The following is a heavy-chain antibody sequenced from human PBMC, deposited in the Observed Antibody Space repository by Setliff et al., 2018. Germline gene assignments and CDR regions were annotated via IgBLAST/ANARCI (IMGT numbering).Heavy chain of an antibody. J-gene: IGHJ6*02. CDR1: GGSFSGYY. Sequence: PSETLSLTCAVYGGSFSGYYWSWIRQPPGKGLEWIGEINHSGNTNYNPSLKSRVTISVDTSKNQFALRLSSVTAADTAVYYCARVAQYSSSSFYYYYYGMDVWGQGTTVTVSS. V-gene: IGHV4-34*01. CDR3: ARVAQYSSSSFYYYYYGMDV. CDR2: INHSGNT. D-gene: IGHD6-6*01.